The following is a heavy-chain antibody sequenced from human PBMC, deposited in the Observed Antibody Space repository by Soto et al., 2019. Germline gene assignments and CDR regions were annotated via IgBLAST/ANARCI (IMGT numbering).Heavy chain of an antibody. CDR3: AGEGPPEDY. V-gene: IGHV1-18*01. J-gene: IGHJ4*02. CDR2: INAYNGNT. CDR1: GYTFTSYA. Sequence: QVQLVQSGAEVKKPGASVKVSCKASGYTFTSYAIGWVRQAPGQGLEWMGWINAYNGNTNYAQKLQGRVTMTTDTTTSTAYMEVRSLRSYDTAGYYRAGEGPPEDYGGQGTLVTVSS.